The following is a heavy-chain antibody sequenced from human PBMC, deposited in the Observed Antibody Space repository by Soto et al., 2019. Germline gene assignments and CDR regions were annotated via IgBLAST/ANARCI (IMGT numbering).Heavy chain of an antibody. J-gene: IGHJ4*02. V-gene: IGHV6-1*01. D-gene: IGHD3-9*01. CDR1: GDSVSSNSAA. Sequence: QVQLQQSGPGLVEPSQTLSLTCDISGDSVSSNSAAWNWIRQSPSRGLEWLGRTYYRSKWYTDYAVYVKSRRTINPDTSRNQFSLRLDFVTPEDTAVYYCARGQRGSLVSVFGYWGQGTLVTVSS. CDR2: TYYRSKWYT. CDR3: ARGQRGSLVSVFGY.